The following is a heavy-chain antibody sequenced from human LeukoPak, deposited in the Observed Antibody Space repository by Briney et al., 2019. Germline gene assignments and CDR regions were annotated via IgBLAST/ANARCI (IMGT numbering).Heavy chain of an antibody. CDR3: AKGSGVTMIVVVITTKYYFDY. V-gene: IGHV3-23*01. J-gene: IGHJ4*02. D-gene: IGHD3-22*01. Sequence: GESLRLSCAGSGYPFSNFAMSWIRQGPGKGLEWVADISGSDGTTCYADSVKGRFTISRDNSKNTLYLQMNSLRAEDTAVYYCAKGSGVTMIVVVITTKYYFDYWGQGTLVTVSS. CDR2: ISGSDGTT. CDR1: GYPFSNFA.